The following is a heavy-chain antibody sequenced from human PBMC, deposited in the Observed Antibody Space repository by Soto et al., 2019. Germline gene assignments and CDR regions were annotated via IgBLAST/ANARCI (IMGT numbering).Heavy chain of an antibody. CDR3: ARDRADIMITFGGVIPNYYYGMDV. CDR2: IYYSGST. CDR1: GGSISSGGYY. D-gene: IGHD3-16*02. Sequence: SETLSLTCTVSGGSISSGGYYWSWIREHLGKGLEWIGYIYYSGSTYYNPSLKSRVTISVDTSRNQFSLKLSSVTAADTAVYYCARDRADIMITFGGVIPNYYYGMDVWGQGTTVTVSS. V-gene: IGHV4-31*03. J-gene: IGHJ6*02.